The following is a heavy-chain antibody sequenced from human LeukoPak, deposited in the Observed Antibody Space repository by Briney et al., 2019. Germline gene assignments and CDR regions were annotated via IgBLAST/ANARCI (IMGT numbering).Heavy chain of an antibody. CDR3: ARKRYYDFWSGHLSYYMDV. J-gene: IGHJ6*03. CDR1: GGSFSGYY. V-gene: IGHV4-34*01. CDR2: INHSGST. Sequence: SETLSLTCTVYGGSFSGYYWSWIRQPPGKGLEWIGEINHSGSTNYNPSLKSRVTISVDTSKNQFSLKLSSVTAADTAVYYCARKRYYDFWSGHLSYYMDVWGKGTTVTVSS. D-gene: IGHD3-3*01.